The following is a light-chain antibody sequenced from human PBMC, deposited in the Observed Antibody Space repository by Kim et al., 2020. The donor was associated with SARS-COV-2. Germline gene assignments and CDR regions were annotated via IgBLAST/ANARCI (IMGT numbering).Light chain of an antibody. J-gene: IGKJ2*01. CDR1: QSISNY. V-gene: IGKV1-39*01. CDR3: QQSYSTPYT. CDR2: GAS. Sequence: SASVGYRVTITGRASQSISNYLNWYQQKPCKAPKLLIYGASSLQSGVPSRFSGSGSGTDFTLTISSLQPEDVATYYCQQSYSTPYTFGQGTKLEI.